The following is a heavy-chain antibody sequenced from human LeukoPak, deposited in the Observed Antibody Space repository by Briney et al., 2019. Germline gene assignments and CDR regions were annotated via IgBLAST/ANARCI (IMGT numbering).Heavy chain of an antibody. Sequence: ASVKVSCKVSGYTLTELSMHWVRQAPGKGLESMGGFDPEDGETIYAQKFQGRVTMTEDTSTDTAYMELSSLTSEDTAVYYCATAGYLLLRFPAYDIWGQGTMVTVSS. V-gene: IGHV1-24*01. D-gene: IGHD3-22*01. J-gene: IGHJ3*02. CDR2: FDPEDGET. CDR3: ATAGYLLLRFPAYDI. CDR1: GYTLTELS.